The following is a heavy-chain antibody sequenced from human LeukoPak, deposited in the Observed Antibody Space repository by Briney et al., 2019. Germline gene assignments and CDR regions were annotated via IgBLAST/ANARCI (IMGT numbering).Heavy chain of an antibody. CDR3: ARSLAVAGYYYYGMDV. CDR2: IYYSGST. J-gene: IGHJ6*02. Sequence: SETLSLTCTVSGGSISSYYWSWIRQPPGKGLEWIGYIYYSGSTNYNPSLKSRVTISVDTSKNQFSLKLSSVTAADTAVYYCARSLAVAGYYYYGMDVWGQGTTVTVSS. V-gene: IGHV4-59*12. CDR1: GGSISSYY. D-gene: IGHD6-19*01.